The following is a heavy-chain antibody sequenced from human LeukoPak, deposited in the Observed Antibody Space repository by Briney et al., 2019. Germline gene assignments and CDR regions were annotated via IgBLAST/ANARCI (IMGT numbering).Heavy chain of an antibody. J-gene: IGHJ4*02. CDR1: GYTFTSYD. V-gene: IGHV1-8*01. CDR2: MNPNSGNT. CDR3: ATVDSSGYYSGFDY. Sequence: ASVKVSCKASGYTFTSYDINWVRQATGQGLEWMGWMNPNSGNTGYAQKFQGRVTMTRSTSISTAYMELSSLRSEDTAVYYCATVDSSGYYSGFDYWGQGTLVTVSS. D-gene: IGHD3-22*01.